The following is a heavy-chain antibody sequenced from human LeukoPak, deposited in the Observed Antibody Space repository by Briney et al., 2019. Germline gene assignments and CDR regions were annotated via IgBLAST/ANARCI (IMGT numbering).Heavy chain of an antibody. J-gene: IGHJ3*02. D-gene: IGHD4-17*01. CDR3: GKDPNGDYVGAFDM. CDR1: GFTFGYYA. Sequence: PGGSLRLSCAASGFTFGYYAISWVRQAPGKGLEWVSAISAGGGDTYYADSVKGRFTISRDTSRNTLYLQMDSLRADDTAVYYCGKDPNGDYVGAFDMWGQGTTVTVSS. CDR2: ISAGGGDT. V-gene: IGHV3-23*01.